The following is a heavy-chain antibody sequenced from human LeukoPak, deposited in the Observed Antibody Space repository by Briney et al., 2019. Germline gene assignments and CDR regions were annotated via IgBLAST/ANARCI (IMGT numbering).Heavy chain of an antibody. J-gene: IGHJ4*02. D-gene: IGHD2-2*01. CDR1: GGSISSSSYY. V-gene: IGHV4-61*01. CDR2: IYYSGST. Sequence: SETLSLTCTVSGGSISSSSYYWGWIRQPPGKGLEWIGYIYYSGSTKYNPSPKSRVTISVDTSKNQFSLKLSSVTAADTAVYYCARESAALYYFDYWGQGTLVTVSS. CDR3: ARESAALYYFDY.